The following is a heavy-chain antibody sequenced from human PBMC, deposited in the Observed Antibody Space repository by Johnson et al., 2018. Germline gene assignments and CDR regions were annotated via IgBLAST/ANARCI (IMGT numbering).Heavy chain of an antibody. CDR2: IYGGDSDA. J-gene: IGHJ3*01. D-gene: IGHD5-12*01. V-gene: IGHV5-51*01. Sequence: VQLVQSGAEAKKXGESXKIXCKTFGYSFTNFWVAWVRQLPDKGLEWMVIIYGGDSDARYSPSFQGQVTISADKSISTAYLQWNSLKAPDTAIYYCARHRYSDPTDAFDFWGQGTMVTVSS. CDR1: GYSFTNFW. CDR3: ARHRYSDPTDAFDF.